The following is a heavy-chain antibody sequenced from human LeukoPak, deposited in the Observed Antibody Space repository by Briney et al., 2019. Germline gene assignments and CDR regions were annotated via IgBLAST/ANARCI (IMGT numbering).Heavy chain of an antibody. CDR1: GYTFTGYY. J-gene: IGHJ4*02. D-gene: IGHD5-24*01. CDR3: ARWYDGYKLKNYFDY. V-gene: IGHV1-46*01. CDR2: INPSGGST. Sequence: ASVKVSCKASGYTFTGYYMHWVRQAPGQGLEWMGIINPSGGSTSYAQKFQGRVTMTRDMSTSTVYMELSSLRSEDTAVYYCARWYDGYKLKNYFDYWGQGTLVTVSS.